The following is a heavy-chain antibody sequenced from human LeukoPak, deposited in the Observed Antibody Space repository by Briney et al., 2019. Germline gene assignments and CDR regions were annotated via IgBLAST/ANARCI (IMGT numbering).Heavy chain of an antibody. V-gene: IGHV1-69*04. CDR2: IIPILGIA. CDR1: GGTFSSYA. Sequence: SVKVSCKASGGTFSSYAISWVRQAPGQGLEWMGRIIPILGIANYAQKFQGRVTITADKSTSTAYMELSSLRSEDTAVYYCARAFSPRRPTDAFDIWGQGTMVTVSS. J-gene: IGHJ3*02. CDR3: ARAFSPRRPTDAFDI. D-gene: IGHD1-14*01.